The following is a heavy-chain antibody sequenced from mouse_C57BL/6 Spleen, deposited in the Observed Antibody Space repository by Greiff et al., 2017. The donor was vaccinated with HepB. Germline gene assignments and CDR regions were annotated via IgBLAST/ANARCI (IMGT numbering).Heavy chain of an antibody. Sequence: QVQLQQPGAELVRPGSSVKLSCKASGYTFTSYWMHWVKQRPIQGLEWIGNIDPSDSETHYNQKFKDKATLTVDKSSSTAYMQLSSLTSEDSAVYYCARGDNCYYPLYWYFDVWGSGTTVTVSS. CDR1: GYTFTSYW. CDR3: ARGDNCYYPLYWYFDV. J-gene: IGHJ1*01. V-gene: IGHV1-52*01. D-gene: IGHD2-3*01. CDR2: IDPSDSET.